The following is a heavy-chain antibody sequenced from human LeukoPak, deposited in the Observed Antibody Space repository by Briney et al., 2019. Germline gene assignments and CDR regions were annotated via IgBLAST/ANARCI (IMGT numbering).Heavy chain of an antibody. V-gene: IGHV1-69*13. Sequence: ASVKVSCKASGGTFSSYAISWVRQAPGQGLEWMGGIIPIFGTANYAQKFQGRVTITADESTSTAYMGLSSLRSEDTAVYYCARPDRGYYDSSGYGPFDYWGQGTLVTVSS. CDR2: IIPIFGTA. CDR3: ARPDRGYYDSSGYGPFDY. J-gene: IGHJ4*02. CDR1: GGTFSSYA. D-gene: IGHD3-22*01.